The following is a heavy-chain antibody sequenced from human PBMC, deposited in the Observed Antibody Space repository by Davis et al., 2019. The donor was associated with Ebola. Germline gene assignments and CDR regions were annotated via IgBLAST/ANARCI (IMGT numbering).Heavy chain of an antibody. J-gene: IGHJ4*02. CDR2: INQDGSEK. V-gene: IGHV3-7*01. D-gene: IGHD6-6*01. Sequence: PGGSLRLSCAASEFTFSSYWMTWVRQASGKGLEWVANINQDGSEKYYVDSVKGRFTISRDNAKNSLYLQMNSLRAEDTAVYYCARDRGTASSIAARRVLGYWGQGTLVTVSS. CDR1: EFTFSSYW. CDR3: ARDRGTASSIAARRVLGY.